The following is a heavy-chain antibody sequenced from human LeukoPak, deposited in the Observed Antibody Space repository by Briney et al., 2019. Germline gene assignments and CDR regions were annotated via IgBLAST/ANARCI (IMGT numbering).Heavy chain of an antibody. V-gene: IGHV6-1*01. Sequence: SQTLSLTCAISGDSVSSGTSAWNWVRQSPSRGLEWLGRTYYRSKWYYEYPVSARGRITVNADTSKNQYSLQLTSMTPDDTAVYYCVRDPGYCYGSDVWGQGTTVTVSS. CDR3: VRDPGYCYGSDV. J-gene: IGHJ6*02. CDR1: GDSVSSGTSA. CDR2: TYYRSKWYY. D-gene: IGHD2-15*01.